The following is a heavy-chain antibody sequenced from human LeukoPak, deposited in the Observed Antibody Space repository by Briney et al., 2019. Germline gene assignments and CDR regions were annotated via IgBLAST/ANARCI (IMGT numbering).Heavy chain of an antibody. Sequence: GGSLRLSCPASGFTVSDKYMSWIRQAPGKGLEWVSVIYMGGTTYYADSVKGRFTISRDSSKNTLYLQMNSLRAEDTAVYYCAVQYDFWSALYKYFFDYWGQGTLVSVSS. CDR3: AVQYDFWSALYKYFFDY. V-gene: IGHV3-66*02. J-gene: IGHJ4*02. D-gene: IGHD3-3*01. CDR1: GFTVSDKY. CDR2: IYMGGTT.